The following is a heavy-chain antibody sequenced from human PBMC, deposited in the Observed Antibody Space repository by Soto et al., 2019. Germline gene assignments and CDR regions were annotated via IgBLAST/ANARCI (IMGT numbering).Heavy chain of an antibody. V-gene: IGHV4-59*02. Sequence: PSETLSHTCTVSGDSVTNYFWSWIRQPPGKGLEWIGHMYHGGRTNYSPSLKSRVTMSLDSSKNQFSLNLSSVTAADTAVYFCARDPGYCTNGVCPIFDFWGQGVLVTVSS. CDR2: MYHGGRT. D-gene: IGHD2-8*01. CDR3: ARDPGYCTNGVCPIFDF. J-gene: IGHJ4*02. CDR1: GDSVTNYF.